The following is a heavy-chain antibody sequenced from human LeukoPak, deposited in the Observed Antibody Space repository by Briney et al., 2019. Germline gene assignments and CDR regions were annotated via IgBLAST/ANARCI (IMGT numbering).Heavy chain of an antibody. CDR1: GGSISRYY. CDR2: IYYSGST. V-gene: IGHV4-59*01. CDR3: ARKGAGFFNY. J-gene: IGHJ4*02. Sequence: SETLSLTCTVSGGSISRYYWSWIRQPPGKGLEWIGYIYYSGSTNYNPSLKSRVTISVDTSKNQFSLKLSSVTAADTAVYYCARKGAGFFNYWGQGTLVTVSS. D-gene: IGHD1-26*01.